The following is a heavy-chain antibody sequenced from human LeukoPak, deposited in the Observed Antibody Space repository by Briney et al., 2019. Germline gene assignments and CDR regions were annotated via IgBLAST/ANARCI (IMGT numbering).Heavy chain of an antibody. J-gene: IGHJ3*02. CDR1: GGSISSSSYY. CDR2: IYYSGST. D-gene: IGHD1-20*01. Sequence: SETLSLTCTVSGGSISSSSYYWGWIRQPPGKGLEWIGSIYYSGSTYYNPSLKSRVTISVDTSKNQFSLKLSSVTAADTAVYYCASSHGGNWNDAPYAFDIWGQGTMVTVSS. CDR3: ASSHGGNWNDAPYAFDI. V-gene: IGHV4-39*01.